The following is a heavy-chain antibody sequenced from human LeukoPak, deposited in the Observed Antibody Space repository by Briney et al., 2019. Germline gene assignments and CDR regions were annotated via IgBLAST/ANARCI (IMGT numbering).Heavy chain of an antibody. Sequence: PSETLSLTCTVSGDSMSAYRWSWVRQSPEKGLEWIGCINTKGETSYNPSLKSRVTTSVDTSKSQFSLRLTSVTAADTAVYYCATSNDAKIAPFDHWGQGAPVTVSS. J-gene: IGHJ4*02. CDR2: INTKGET. V-gene: IGHV4-4*09. CDR1: GDSMSAYR. CDR3: ATSNDAKIAPFDH. D-gene: IGHD2-21*01.